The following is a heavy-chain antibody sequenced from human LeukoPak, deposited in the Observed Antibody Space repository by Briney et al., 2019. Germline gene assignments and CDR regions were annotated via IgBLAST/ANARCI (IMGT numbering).Heavy chain of an antibody. CDR3: AKDLSFSYDI. V-gene: IGHV3-30*02. D-gene: IGHD2/OR15-2a*01. Sequence: GGSLRLSCIVSGSTINTFGFHWFRQAPGKGPEWLAFIGHDGNYKHYGDSVRGRFTISRDNSKNTVYLEMDSLRADDTALYRCAKDLSFSYDIWGQGTKVTVSS. J-gene: IGHJ3*02. CDR2: IGHDGNYK. CDR1: GSTINTFG.